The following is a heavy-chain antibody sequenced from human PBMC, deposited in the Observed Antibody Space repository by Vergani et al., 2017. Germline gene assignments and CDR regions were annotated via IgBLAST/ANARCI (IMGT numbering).Heavy chain of an antibody. CDR3: ARVLHDILTGYPGDFDY. J-gene: IGHJ4*02. Sequence: QVQLVQSGVEVKKPGASVKVSCKASGYTFTSYGISWVRQAPGQGLEWMGWISAYNGNTNYAQKLQGRVTMTTDTATSTAYMERRSLRSDDTAVYYCARVLHDILTGYPGDFDYWGQGTLVTVSS. V-gene: IGHV1-18*04. CDR2: ISAYNGNT. D-gene: IGHD3-9*01. CDR1: GYTFTSYG.